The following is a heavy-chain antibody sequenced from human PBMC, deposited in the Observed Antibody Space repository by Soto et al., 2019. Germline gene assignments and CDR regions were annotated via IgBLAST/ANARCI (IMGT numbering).Heavy chain of an antibody. CDR1: GFTFSSYW. Sequence: PGGSLRLSCAASGFTFSSYWMHWVRQAPGKGLVWVSRINSDGSSTSYADSVKGRFTISRDNAKNTLYLQMNSLRAEDTAVYYCARGGGLVGYSNLWYGPISGGMDVWGQGTTVTVSS. D-gene: IGHD4-4*01. CDR2: INSDGSST. V-gene: IGHV3-74*01. J-gene: IGHJ6*02. CDR3: ARGGGLVGYSNLWYGPISGGMDV.